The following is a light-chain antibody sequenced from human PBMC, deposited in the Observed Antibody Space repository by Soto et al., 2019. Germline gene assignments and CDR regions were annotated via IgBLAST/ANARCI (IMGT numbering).Light chain of an antibody. J-gene: IGLJ2*01. CDR2: EVS. V-gene: IGLV2-8*01. CDR1: HSDVGGYKY. CDR3: SSYAGNNNLV. Sequence: QSALTQPPSASGSPGQSVTISCTGTHSDVGGYKYVSWYQQHPGKAPKVMIYEVSKRPSGVPDRFSGSKSGNTASLTVSGLQAEDEADYFCSSYAGNNNLVFGGGTKLTVL.